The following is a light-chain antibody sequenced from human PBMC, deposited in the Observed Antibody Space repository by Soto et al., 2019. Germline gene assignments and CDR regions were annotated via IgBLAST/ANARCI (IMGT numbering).Light chain of an antibody. CDR2: AAS. J-gene: IGKJ3*01. CDR1: QDISNY. CDR3: QQPDNLPILT. V-gene: IGKV1-33*01. Sequence: DIQMTQSPSSLSTSVGDRVTITCQASQDISNYLNWCQQKPGKAPKLPIYAASSLETGVPSSFSGSGSGTDFTFTISSLQPEDIATYYCQQPDNLPILTFGPGT.